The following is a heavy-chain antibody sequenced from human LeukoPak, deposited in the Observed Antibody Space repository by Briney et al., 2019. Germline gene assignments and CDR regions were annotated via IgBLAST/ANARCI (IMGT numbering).Heavy chain of an antibody. Sequence: LSLTCTVSGGSISSSSYYWGWIRQPPGKGLEWVSYISSSGSTIYYADSVKGRFTISRDNAKNSLYLQMNSLRAEDTAVYYCAKQEWIQLWITDYWGQGTLVTVSS. CDR1: GGSISSSSYY. J-gene: IGHJ4*02. CDR2: ISSSGSTI. CDR3: AKQEWIQLWITDY. V-gene: IGHV3-11*04. D-gene: IGHD5-18*01.